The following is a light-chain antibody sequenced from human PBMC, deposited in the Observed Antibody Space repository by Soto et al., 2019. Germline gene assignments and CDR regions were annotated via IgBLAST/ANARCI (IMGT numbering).Light chain of an antibody. CDR3: QQSGSSSRT. CDR2: GAS. J-gene: IGKJ1*01. V-gene: IGKV3-15*01. CDR1: QTVNSK. Sequence: EIVRPQSPATLSVSRGDSANIYRRASQTVNSKLAWYQQNRGQDPRIIIYGASTRATGVPARFSGIVSGTEFTLTIRGLQSEEWGVYEGQQSGSSSRTCCQLTKG.